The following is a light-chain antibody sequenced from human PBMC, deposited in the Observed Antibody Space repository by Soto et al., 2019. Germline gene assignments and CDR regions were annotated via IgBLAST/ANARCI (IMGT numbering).Light chain of an antibody. CDR2: DAS. Sequence: EIVLTQSPDTLSLSPGKSATLSCRASRGFAKYLAWYKQKPGQPPRLLIYDASNRAAGIPARFSGSGSGTDFTLTISSLEPEDFAVYYCQQRSNWPLTFGGGTKVEIK. CDR3: QQRSNWPLT. J-gene: IGKJ4*01. V-gene: IGKV3-11*01. CDR1: RGFAKY.